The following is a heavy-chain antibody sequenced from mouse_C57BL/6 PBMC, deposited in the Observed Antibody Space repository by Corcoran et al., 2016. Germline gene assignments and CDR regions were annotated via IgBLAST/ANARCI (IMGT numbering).Heavy chain of an antibody. Sequence: QIQLVQSGPELKKPGETVKISCKASGYTFTTYGMSWVKQAPGKGLKWMGWINTYSGVPTYADDFKGRFAFSLETSASTAYLQINNLKNEDTATYVCARRGRDYFDYWGQGTTLTVSS. V-gene: IGHV9-3*01. CDR3: ARRGRDYFDY. CDR2: INTYSGVP. J-gene: IGHJ2*01. CDR1: GYTFTTYG.